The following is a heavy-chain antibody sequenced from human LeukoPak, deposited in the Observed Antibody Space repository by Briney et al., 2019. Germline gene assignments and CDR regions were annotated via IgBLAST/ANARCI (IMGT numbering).Heavy chain of an antibody. D-gene: IGHD3-22*01. CDR2: IIPMYGTT. Sequence: GASVKVSCKASGGTFSSYAISWVRQAPGQGLEWMGGIIPMYGTTNYAQKFQGRATITADESTSTAYMELSSLRSEDTALYYCARDRDDSSGYYYGRVLEYWGQGTLVTVSS. CDR1: GGTFSSYA. J-gene: IGHJ4*02. V-gene: IGHV1-69*13. CDR3: ARDRDDSSGYYYGRVLEY.